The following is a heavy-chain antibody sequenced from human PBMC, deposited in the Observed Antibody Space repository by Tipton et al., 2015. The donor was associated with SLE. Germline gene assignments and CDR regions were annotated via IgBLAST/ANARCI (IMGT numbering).Heavy chain of an antibody. CDR3: ARHTSGFDY. CDR2: IYYSGIT. CDR1: GGSISSGFYY. Sequence: LRLSCTVSGGSISSGFYYWGWIRQTPGKGLEWIGGIYYSGITYYNPSLESRVTMSVDTSKNQFSLKLSSVTAADTAVYYCARHTSGFDYWGQGTLVTVSS. V-gene: IGHV4-39*07. J-gene: IGHJ4*02. D-gene: IGHD6-19*01.